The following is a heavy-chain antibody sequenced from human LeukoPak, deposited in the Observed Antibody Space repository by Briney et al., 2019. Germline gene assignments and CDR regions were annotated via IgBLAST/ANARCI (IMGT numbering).Heavy chain of an antibody. CDR3: AKGGGYCSGGSCYWGYFDY. D-gene: IGHD2-15*01. CDR2: ISGSGDSP. J-gene: IGHJ4*02. CDR1: GFIFSSYA. V-gene: IGHV3-23*01. Sequence: GGSLILSCEASGFIFSSYAMSWVRQAPGKGLEWVSAISGSGDSPYYTESVKGRFTISRDNSKNTVYLQMNSLRAEDTAVYYCAKGGGYCSGGSCYWGYFDYWGQGTLVTVSS.